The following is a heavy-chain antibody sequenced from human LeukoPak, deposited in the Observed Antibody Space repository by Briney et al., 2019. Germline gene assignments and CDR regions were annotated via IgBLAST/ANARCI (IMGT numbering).Heavy chain of an antibody. J-gene: IGHJ4*02. CDR1: GFTVSNNY. V-gene: IGHV3-53*01. D-gene: IGHD1-1*01. Sequence: GGSLRLSCAASGFTVSNNYMSWVRQAPGKGLEWVSVLYSGGTTYYLDSVKGRSTISRDSSKNTLYLRMNSLRAEDTAMYYCASEKTGRDYWGQGTQVTVSS. CDR2: LYSGGTT. CDR3: ASEKTGRDY.